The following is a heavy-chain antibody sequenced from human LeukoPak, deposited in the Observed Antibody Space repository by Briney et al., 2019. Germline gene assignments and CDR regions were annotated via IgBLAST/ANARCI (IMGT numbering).Heavy chain of an antibody. Sequence: GESLKISCKGSGYSFTSYWTGWVRQVPGKGLEWMGIIYPGDSDTRYSPSFQGQVTISADKSISTAYLQWSSLKASDTAMYYCARLGDYYYYGMDVWGQGTTVTVSS. CDR3: ARLGDYYYYGMDV. CDR2: IYPGDSDT. CDR1: GYSFTSYW. D-gene: IGHD3-16*01. J-gene: IGHJ6*02. V-gene: IGHV5-51*01.